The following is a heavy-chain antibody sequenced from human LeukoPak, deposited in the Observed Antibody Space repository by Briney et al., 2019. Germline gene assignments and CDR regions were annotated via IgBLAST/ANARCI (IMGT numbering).Heavy chain of an antibody. V-gene: IGHV4-59*01. CDR2: IYYSGST. CDR1: GGSISSYY. Sequence: SETLSLTCTVSGGSISSYYWSWIRQPPGKGLEWIGYIYYSGSTNYNPSLKGRVTISVDTSKNQFSLKLSSVTAADTAVYYCARANWSYGMDVWGKGTTVTVSS. D-gene: IGHD1-1*01. CDR3: ARANWSYGMDV. J-gene: IGHJ6*04.